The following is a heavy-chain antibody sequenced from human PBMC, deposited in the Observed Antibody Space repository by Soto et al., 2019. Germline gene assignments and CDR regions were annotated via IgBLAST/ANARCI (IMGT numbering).Heavy chain of an antibody. V-gene: IGHV3-7*01. CDR2: IKEDGSEE. Sequence: GGSLRLSCAASGFTFSNYWMSWVRQAPGKGLEWVADIKEDGSEEYYASSVEGRFTISRDNANNSVYLQMDSLRAEDTALYYCTRAAWFPYLSFYWGQGALVTVSS. CDR1: GFTFSNYW. CDR3: TRAAWFPYLSFY. J-gene: IGHJ4*02. D-gene: IGHD3-10*01.